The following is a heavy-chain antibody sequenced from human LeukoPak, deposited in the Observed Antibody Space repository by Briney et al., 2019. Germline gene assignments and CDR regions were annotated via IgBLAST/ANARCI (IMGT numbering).Heavy chain of an antibody. CDR2: IYYSGST. V-gene: IGHV4-59*08. CDR3: ARHRPNYYDSSGSFDY. CDR1: GGSFSGYY. D-gene: IGHD3-22*01. Sequence: SETLSLTCAVYGGSFSGYYWSWIRQPPGKGLEWIGYIYYSGSTNYNPSLKSRVTISVDTSKNQFSLKLSSVTAADTAVYYCARHRPNYYDSSGSFDYWGQGTLVTVSS. J-gene: IGHJ4*02.